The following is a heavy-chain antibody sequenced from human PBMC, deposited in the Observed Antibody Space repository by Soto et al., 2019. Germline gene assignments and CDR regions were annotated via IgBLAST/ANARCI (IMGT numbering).Heavy chain of an antibody. J-gene: IGHJ4*02. CDR2: INAGNGNT. V-gene: IGHV1-3*01. Sequence: ASVKVSCKASGYTFTTYGRHWVRQAPGQRLEWMGWINAGNGNTKYSQNFQGRVTITKDTSASTVYMELSSLTSEDTALYYCARGQGNSGYDPLDFWGLGTLVTVSS. CDR1: GYTFTTYG. D-gene: IGHD5-12*01. CDR3: ARGQGNSGYDPLDF.